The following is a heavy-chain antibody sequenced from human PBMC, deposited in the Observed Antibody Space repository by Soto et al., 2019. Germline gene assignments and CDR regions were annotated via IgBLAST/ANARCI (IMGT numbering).Heavy chain of an antibody. Sequence: QVTLKESGPVLVKPTETLTLRCTVSGLSITDSEMGVSWIRQPPGQPLEWLAHIDSSGEKSYRKFLKSSLAISKDTATSQIVLTMTNMDPADTATYYCERRHLAGAVSPWFDPWGQGIPVTVSS. V-gene: IGHV2-26*01. J-gene: IGHJ5*02. CDR3: ERRHLAGAVSPWFDP. D-gene: IGHD6-19*01. CDR2: IDSSGEK. CDR1: GLSITDSEMG.